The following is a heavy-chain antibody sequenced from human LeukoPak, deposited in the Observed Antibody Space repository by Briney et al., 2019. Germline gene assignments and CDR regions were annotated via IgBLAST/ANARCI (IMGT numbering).Heavy chain of an antibody. D-gene: IGHD2-2*01. CDR2: ISGSGGST. CDR1: GFTFSSYA. Sequence: PGGSLRLSCAASGFTFSSYAMSWVRQAPGKGLEWVSAISGSGGSTYYADSVKGRFTISRDNSKNTLYLQMNSLRAEDTAVYHCAKIHQRDTVVVPAAMRGPIDYWGQGTLVTVSS. V-gene: IGHV3-23*01. CDR3: AKIHQRDTVVVPAAMRGPIDY. J-gene: IGHJ4*02.